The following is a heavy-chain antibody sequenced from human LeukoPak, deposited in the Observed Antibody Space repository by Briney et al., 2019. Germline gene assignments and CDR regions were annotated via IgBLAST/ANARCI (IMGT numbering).Heavy chain of an antibody. Sequence: GGSLRLSCAASGFNFDDYALHWVRQSPGKGLEWVSVITWDGGYIYYADSVKGRFTISRDNSKNSLYLQMNSLRAEDTALYYCVRGVQLWSYYFDYWGQGTLVTVSS. CDR3: VRGVQLWSYYFDY. V-gene: IGHV3-43D*03. J-gene: IGHJ4*02. CDR2: ITWDGGYI. D-gene: IGHD5-18*01. CDR1: GFNFDDYA.